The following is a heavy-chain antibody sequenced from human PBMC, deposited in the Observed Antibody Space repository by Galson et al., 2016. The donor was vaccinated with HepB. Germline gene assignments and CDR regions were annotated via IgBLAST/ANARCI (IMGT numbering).Heavy chain of an antibody. J-gene: IGHJ4*02. CDR1: GFSFSGSA. CDR3: ARLDYYDSSGIAANY. V-gene: IGHV3-73*01. D-gene: IGHD3-22*01. CDR2: IRSKANSYAT. Sequence: SLRLSCAASGFSFSGSAMHWVRQASGKGLEWVGRIRSKANSYATAYAASVKGRFTISRDDSKNMAYLQMNSLKTEDTAVYYCARLDYYDSSGIAANYCGQGTLVTVSS.